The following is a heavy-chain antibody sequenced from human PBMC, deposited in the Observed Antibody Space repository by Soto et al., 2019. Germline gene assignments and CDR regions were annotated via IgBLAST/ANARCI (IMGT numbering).Heavy chain of an antibody. D-gene: IGHD2-15*01. CDR3: ARDGIFCGGGSCYDDYYGMDV. CDR2: IYYSGST. Sequence: PSETLSLTCTVSGGSISSYYWSWIRQPPGKGLEWIGYIYYSGSTNYNPSLKSRVTISVDTSKNQFSLKLSSVTAADTAVYYCARDGIFCGGGSCYDDYYGMDVGGQGTTVTVSS. CDR1: GGSISSYY. J-gene: IGHJ6*02. V-gene: IGHV4-59*01.